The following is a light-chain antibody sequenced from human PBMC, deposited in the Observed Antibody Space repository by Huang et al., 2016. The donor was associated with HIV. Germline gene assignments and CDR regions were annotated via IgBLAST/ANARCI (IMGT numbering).Light chain of an antibody. Sequence: EIVMTQSPATLSVSPGERATLSCRASQSVSSNLAWYQQKPGQAPRLLIYAAPTRATGIPARFSVSGSGTEFTLTISSLQSEDFAVYYCQQYNNWPRTFGQGTKVEIK. CDR3: QQYNNWPRT. CDR1: QSVSSN. J-gene: IGKJ1*01. V-gene: IGKV3-15*01. CDR2: AAP.